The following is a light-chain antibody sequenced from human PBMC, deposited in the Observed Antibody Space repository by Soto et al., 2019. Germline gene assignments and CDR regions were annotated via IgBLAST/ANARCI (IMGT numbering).Light chain of an antibody. CDR1: QGITSD. V-gene: IGKV1-6*01. CDR3: LQDYNYPFT. J-gene: IGKJ5*01. Sequence: AIQMTQSPSSLSASVGDRVTITCRASQGITSDLGWYQQKPGKAPKLLISAASTLQSGVPSRFSGSGSGTDFTLTISSLQPGDFATYYWLQDYNYPFTFGQGTRLEIK. CDR2: AAS.